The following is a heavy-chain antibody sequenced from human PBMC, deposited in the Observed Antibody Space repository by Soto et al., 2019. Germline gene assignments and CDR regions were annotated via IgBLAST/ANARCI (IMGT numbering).Heavy chain of an antibody. CDR2: IYYSGST. CDR1: GGSISSYY. V-gene: IGHV4-59*01. J-gene: IGHJ6*02. D-gene: IGHD5-12*01. CDR3: ARQWIHYYYGMDV. Sequence: PSETLSLTCTVSGGSISSYYWSWIRQPPGKGLEWIGYIYYSGSTNYNPSLKSRVTISVDTSKNQFSLKLSSVTAADTAVYYCARQWIHYYYGMDVWGQGTTVTVSS.